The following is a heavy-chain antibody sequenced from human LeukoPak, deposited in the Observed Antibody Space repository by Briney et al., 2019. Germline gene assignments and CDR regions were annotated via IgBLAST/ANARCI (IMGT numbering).Heavy chain of an antibody. J-gene: IGHJ3*02. Sequence: SETLSLTCTVSGGSISSYYWSWIRQPPGKGLEWIGYIYYSGSTNYNPSLKSRVTISVDTSKNQFSLKLSSVTAADTAVYYCAGERVVPAGGAFDIWGQGTMVTVSS. D-gene: IGHD2-2*01. CDR1: GGSISSYY. CDR3: AGERVVPAGGAFDI. V-gene: IGHV4-59*01. CDR2: IYYSGST.